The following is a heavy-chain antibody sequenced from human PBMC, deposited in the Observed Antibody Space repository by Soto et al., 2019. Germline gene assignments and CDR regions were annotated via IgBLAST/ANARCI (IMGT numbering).Heavy chain of an antibody. CDR1: GYTFTSYA. CDR2: INAGNGNT. D-gene: IGHD6-19*01. J-gene: IGHJ4*02. Sequence: ASVKVSCKASGYTFTSYAMHWVRQAPGQRLEWMGWINAGNGNTKYSQKFQGRVTITRDTSASTAYMELSSLRSEDTAVYYCARGPLMPVAVLDYWGQGTLVNVSS. CDR3: ARGPLMPVAVLDY. V-gene: IGHV1-3*01.